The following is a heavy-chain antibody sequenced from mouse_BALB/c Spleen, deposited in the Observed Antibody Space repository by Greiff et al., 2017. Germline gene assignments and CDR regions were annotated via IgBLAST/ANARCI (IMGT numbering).Heavy chain of an antibody. V-gene: IGHV5-6*01. CDR2: ISSGGSYT. D-gene: IGHD2-1*01. J-gene: IGHJ2*01. CDR3: ARRNFYYFDY. Sequence: EVQGVESGGDLVKPGGSLKLSCAASGFTFSSYGMSWVRQTPDKRLEWVATISSGGSYTYYPDSVKGRFTISRDNAKNTLYLQMSSLKSEDTAMYYCARRNFYYFDYWGQGTTLTVSS. CDR1: GFTFSSYG.